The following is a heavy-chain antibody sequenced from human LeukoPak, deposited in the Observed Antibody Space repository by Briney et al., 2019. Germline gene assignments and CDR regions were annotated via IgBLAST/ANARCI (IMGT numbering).Heavy chain of an antibody. CDR2: INHSGST. CDR3: ARVVPAAYGMDV. V-gene: IGHV4-34*01. CDR1: GGSFSGYY. D-gene: IGHD2-2*01. J-gene: IGHJ6*02. Sequence: SETLPLTCAVYGGSFSGYYWSWIRQPPGKGLEWIGEINHSGSTNYNPSLKSRVTISVDTSKNQFSLKLSSVTAADTAVYYCARVVPAAYGMDVWGQGTTVTVSS.